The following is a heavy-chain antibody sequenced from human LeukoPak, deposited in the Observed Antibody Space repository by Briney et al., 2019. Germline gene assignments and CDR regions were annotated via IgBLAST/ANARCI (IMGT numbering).Heavy chain of an antibody. CDR2: IIPIFGTA. CDR1: GGTFSSYA. CDR3: AKDITSGYCSGGSCYRPGYYYYYGMDV. D-gene: IGHD2-15*01. J-gene: IGHJ6*02. V-gene: IGHV1-69*13. Sequence: SVKVSCKASGGTFSSYAISWVRQAPGQGLEWMGGIIPIFGTANYAQKFQGRVTITADESTSTAYMELSSLRSEDTAVYYCAKDITSGYCSGGSCYRPGYYYYYGMDVWGQGTTITVSS.